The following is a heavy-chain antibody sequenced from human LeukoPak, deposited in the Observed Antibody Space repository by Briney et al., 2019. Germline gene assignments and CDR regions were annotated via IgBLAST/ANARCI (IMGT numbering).Heavy chain of an antibody. V-gene: IGHV4-59*08. CDR3: ARHPYSDGFDI. Sequence: SETLSLTCTVSGGSISTYYWSWIRQPPGKGLEWIAYVYYSGHTSYNPSLKGRVTISVDTSKNQISLKLNSVTAAGTAVYYCARHPYSDGFDIWGQGTMVTVSS. D-gene: IGHD1-1*01. J-gene: IGHJ3*02. CDR1: GGSISTYY. CDR2: VYYSGHT.